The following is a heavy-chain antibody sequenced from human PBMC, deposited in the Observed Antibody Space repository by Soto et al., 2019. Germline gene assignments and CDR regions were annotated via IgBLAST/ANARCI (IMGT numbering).Heavy chain of an antibody. CDR3: ARVRYNWNYVDDWFDP. J-gene: IGHJ5*02. Sequence: SETLSLTCTVSGGSVSSGSYYWSWIRQPPGKGLEWIGYIYYSGSTNYNPSLKSRVTVSVDTSKNQFSLKLSSVTAADTAVYYCARVRYNWNYVDDWFDPWGQGTLVTVS. CDR1: GGSVSSGSYY. D-gene: IGHD1-7*01. CDR2: IYYSGST. V-gene: IGHV4-61*01.